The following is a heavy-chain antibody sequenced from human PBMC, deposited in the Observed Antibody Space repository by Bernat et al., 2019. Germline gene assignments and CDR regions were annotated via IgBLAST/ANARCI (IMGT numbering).Heavy chain of an antibody. D-gene: IGHD6-19*01. J-gene: IGHJ3*02. CDR1: GFTFGDYA. CDR2: IRSKAYGGTT. V-gene: IGHV3-49*05. Sequence: EVQLVESGGGLVKPGRSLRLSCTASGFTFGDYAMSWFRQAPGKGLEWVGFIRSKAYGGTTEYAASMKGRFTISRDDSKSIAYLQMNSLKTEDTAVYYCTGYSSGWYYAFDICGQGTMVTVSS. CDR3: TGYSSGWYYAFDI.